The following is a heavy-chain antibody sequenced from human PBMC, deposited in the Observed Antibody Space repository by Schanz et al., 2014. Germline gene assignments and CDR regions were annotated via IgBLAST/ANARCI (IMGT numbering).Heavy chain of an antibody. CDR3: AREDCSATSCYFRY. D-gene: IGHD2-21*01. Sequence: QVQLVESGGGVVQPGRSLRLSCAASGFTFTNYAMTWVRQAPGKGLEWVAVIRYDGRNKNFVESVKGRFTISRDNSNNTVYLQMNTLRAEDTAVYYCAREDCSATSCYFRYWGQGTLVTVSS. CDR1: GFTFTNYA. V-gene: IGHV3-33*08. J-gene: IGHJ4*02. CDR2: IRYDGRNK.